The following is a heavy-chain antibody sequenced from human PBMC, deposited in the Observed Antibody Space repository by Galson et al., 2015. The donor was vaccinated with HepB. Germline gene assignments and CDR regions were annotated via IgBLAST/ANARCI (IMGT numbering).Heavy chain of an antibody. J-gene: IGHJ3*02. V-gene: IGHV3-33*08. Sequence: SLRLSCAASGFTFSNYGMHWVRQALGKGLEWVAVRWSDGSNRYYVDSAKGRFTISRDNSKNTLYLQMNSVRAEDTAVYYCAKTSGKAVAGNDAFDIWGQGTVVTVSS. CDR1: GFTFSNYG. CDR2: RWSDGSNR. D-gene: IGHD6-19*01. CDR3: AKTSGKAVAGNDAFDI.